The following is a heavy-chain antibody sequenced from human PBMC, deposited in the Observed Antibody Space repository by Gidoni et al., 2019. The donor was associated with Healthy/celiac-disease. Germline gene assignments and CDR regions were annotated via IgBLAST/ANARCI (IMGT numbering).Heavy chain of an antibody. Sequence: VQLVDSGGGLVQPGRSLRLSCAASGLTFDDYTMHWVRHAPGKGLEWVSGISWNSGSIGYADSVKGRFTITRDNAKNSLYLQMNSLRAEDTALYYCAKGKKWYSNWFDPWGQGTLVTVSS. J-gene: IGHJ5*02. CDR2: ISWNSGSI. V-gene: IGHV3-9*01. CDR1: GLTFDDYT. CDR3: AKGKKWYSNWFDP. D-gene: IGHD2-15*01.